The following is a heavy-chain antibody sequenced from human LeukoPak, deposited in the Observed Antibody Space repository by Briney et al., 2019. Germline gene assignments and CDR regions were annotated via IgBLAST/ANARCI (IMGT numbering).Heavy chain of an antibody. CDR2: INHSGST. CDR1: GGSFSGYY. D-gene: IGHD2-21*02. V-gene: IGHV4-34*01. Sequence: SETLSLTCAAYGGSFSGYYWSWIRQPPGKGLEWIGEINHSGSTNYNPSLKSRVTISVDTSKNKFSLKLTSVTSANTAVYYCARGHEHIVVVTAISDWFDPWGQGTLVTVSS. CDR3: ARGHEHIVVVTAISDWFDP. J-gene: IGHJ5*02.